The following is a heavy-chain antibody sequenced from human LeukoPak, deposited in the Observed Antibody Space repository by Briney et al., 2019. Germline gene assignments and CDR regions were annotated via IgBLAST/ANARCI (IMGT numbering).Heavy chain of an antibody. CDR2: IYYSGST. D-gene: IGHD4-4*01. V-gene: IGHV4-59*08. J-gene: IGHJ4*02. CDR3: ASGDYSNDY. CDR1: GGSISSDY. Sequence: SETLSLTCTVSGGSISSDYWSWIRQPPGKGLEWIGYIYYSGSTNYSPSLKSRVTISVDTSKNQFSLKLSSVTAADTAVYYCASGDYSNDYWGQGTLVTVSS.